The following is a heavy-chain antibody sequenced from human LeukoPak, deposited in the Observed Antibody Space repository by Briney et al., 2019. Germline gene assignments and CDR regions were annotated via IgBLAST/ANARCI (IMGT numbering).Heavy chain of an antibody. V-gene: IGHV3-66*01. CDR1: GFSFSTYW. CDR3: ARERPGSSGYYYESYYGMDV. CDR2: IYSGGST. Sequence: GGSLRLSCAASGFSFSTYWMSWVRQAPGKGLEWVSVIYSGGSTYYADSVKGRFTISRDNSKNTLYLQMNSLRAEDTAVYYCARERPGSSGYYYESYYGMDVWGQGTTVTVSS. D-gene: IGHD3-22*01. J-gene: IGHJ6*02.